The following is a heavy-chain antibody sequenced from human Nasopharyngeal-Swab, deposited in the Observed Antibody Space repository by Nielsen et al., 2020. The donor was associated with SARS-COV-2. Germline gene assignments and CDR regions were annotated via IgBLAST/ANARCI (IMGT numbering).Heavy chain of an antibody. J-gene: IGHJ3*02. Sequence: WIRQPPGPGLEWISYISTTTATIYYADSVKGRFTISRDNAKNSLYLQMNSLRAEDTAVYYCAREVPYSGHDDAFDIWGQGTMVTVSS. D-gene: IGHD5-12*01. CDR2: ISTTTATI. V-gene: IGHV3-48*03. CDR3: AREVPYSGHDDAFDI.